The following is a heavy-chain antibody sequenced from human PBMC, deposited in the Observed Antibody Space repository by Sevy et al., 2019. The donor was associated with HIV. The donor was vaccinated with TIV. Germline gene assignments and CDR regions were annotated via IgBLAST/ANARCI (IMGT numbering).Heavy chain of an antibody. CDR2: IYSDGRT. D-gene: IGHD3-22*01. CDR1: GFSVSDNY. J-gene: IGHJ6*02. V-gene: IGHV3-66*01. Sequence: GGSLRLSCAASGFSVSDNYMNWVRQAPGKGLELVSVIYSDGRTYYPDSVKGRFSISSENSKNTLYLHMKSLRPEDTAVYYCARDRYYDASGYYYYYYGMDVWGQGTTVTVSS. CDR3: ARDRYYDASGYYYYYYGMDV.